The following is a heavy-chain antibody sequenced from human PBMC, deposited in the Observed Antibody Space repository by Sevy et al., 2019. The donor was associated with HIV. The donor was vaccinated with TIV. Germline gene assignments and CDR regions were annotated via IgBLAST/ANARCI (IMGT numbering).Heavy chain of an antibody. D-gene: IGHD4-17*01. Sequence: GGSLRLSCAASGFTFSSYGMHWVRQAPGKGLEWVAVISYDGSNKYYADSVKGRFTISRDNSKNTLYLQMNSLRAEDTAVYYCAKGGYGYYVGGAFDIWGQGTMVTVSS. CDR3: AKGGYGYYVGGAFDI. CDR1: GFTFSSYG. J-gene: IGHJ3*02. V-gene: IGHV3-30*18. CDR2: ISYDGSNK.